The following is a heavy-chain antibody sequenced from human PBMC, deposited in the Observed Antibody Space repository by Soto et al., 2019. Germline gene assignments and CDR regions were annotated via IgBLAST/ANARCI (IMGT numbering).Heavy chain of an antibody. Sequence: PSDTVSLTCTVSGCPISSSSYYWGWIRQPPGKGLEWIGSIYYSGSTYYNPSLKSRVTISVDTSKNQFSLKLSSVTAADTAVYYCASTYCTNGVCYTALYRANDGSDLWGQGTMVTVSS. CDR3: ASTYCTNGVCYTALYRANDGSDL. CDR1: GCPISSSSYY. CDR2: IYYSGST. V-gene: IGHV4-39*01. J-gene: IGHJ3*01. D-gene: IGHD2-8*01.